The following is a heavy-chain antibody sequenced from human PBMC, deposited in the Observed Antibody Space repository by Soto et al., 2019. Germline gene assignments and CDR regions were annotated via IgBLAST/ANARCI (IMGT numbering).Heavy chain of an antibody. Sequence: PSETLSLTCTVSGGSISSGVYYWSWIRQHPGKGLEWIGYIYYSGSTYYNPSLKSRVTISVDTSKNQFSLKLSSVTAADTAVYYCARLKLWQWLDYWGQGTLVTVSS. V-gene: IGHV4-31*03. CDR3: ARLKLWQWLDY. CDR2: IYYSGST. J-gene: IGHJ4*02. D-gene: IGHD6-19*01. CDR1: GGSISSGVYY.